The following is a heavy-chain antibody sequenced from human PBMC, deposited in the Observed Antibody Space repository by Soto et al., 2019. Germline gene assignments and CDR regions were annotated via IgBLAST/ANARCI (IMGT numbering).Heavy chain of an antibody. D-gene: IGHD1-20*01. V-gene: IGHV4-39*01. J-gene: IGHJ4*02. Sequence: SETLSLTCTVSGGSISSSSYYWGWIRQPPGKGLEWIGSIYYSGSTYYNPSLKSRVTISVDTSKNQFSLKLSSVTAADTAVYYCARMVITGTSLDYWGQGTLVTVSS. CDR3: ARMVITGTSLDY. CDR1: GGSISSSSYY. CDR2: IYYSGST.